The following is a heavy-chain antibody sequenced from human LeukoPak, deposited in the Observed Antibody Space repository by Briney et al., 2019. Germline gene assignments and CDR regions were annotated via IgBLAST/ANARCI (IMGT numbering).Heavy chain of an antibody. CDR2: ISGSGGST. J-gene: IGHJ4*02. V-gene: IGHV3-23*01. CDR3: AKDRGYSYGPPFGY. CDR1: GFTFSSYG. D-gene: IGHD5-18*01. Sequence: GRSLRLSCAASGFTFSSYGMHWVRQAPGKGLEWVSAISGSGGSTYYADSVKGRFTISRDNSKNTLYLQMNSLRAEDTAVYYCAKDRGYSYGPPFGYWGQGTLVTVSS.